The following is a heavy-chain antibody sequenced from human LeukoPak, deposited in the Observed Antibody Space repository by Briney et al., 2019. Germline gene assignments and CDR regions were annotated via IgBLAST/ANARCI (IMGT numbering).Heavy chain of an antibody. CDR1: GGSISSYY. Sequence: SETLSLTCTVSGGSISSYYWSWIRQPAGKGLEWIGRIYSSGSTNYNPSLKSRVTISVDTSKNQFSLKLSSVTAADTAIYYCAKHYMGSSYNRGLDYWGQGTLVTVSS. CDR2: IYSSGST. CDR3: AKHYMGSSYNRGLDY. V-gene: IGHV4-4*07. D-gene: IGHD3-10*01. J-gene: IGHJ4*02.